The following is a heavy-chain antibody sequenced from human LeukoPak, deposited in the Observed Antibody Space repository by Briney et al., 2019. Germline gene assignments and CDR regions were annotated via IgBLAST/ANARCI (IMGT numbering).Heavy chain of an antibody. CDR1: GYTLTELS. J-gene: IGHJ4*02. CDR2: FDPEDGET. Sequence: ASVKVSCKVSGYTLTELSMHWVRQAPGKGLEWMRGFDPEDGETIYAQKFQGRVTMTEDTSTDTAYMELSSLRSEDTAVYYCATDLIYGDYVGYWGQGTLVTVSS. D-gene: IGHD4-17*01. V-gene: IGHV1-24*01. CDR3: ATDLIYGDYVGY.